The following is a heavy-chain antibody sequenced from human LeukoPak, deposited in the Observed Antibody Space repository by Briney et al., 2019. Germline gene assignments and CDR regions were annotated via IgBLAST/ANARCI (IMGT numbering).Heavy chain of an antibody. V-gene: IGHV3-23*01. J-gene: IGHJ4*02. D-gene: IGHD3-10*01. Sequence: GGSLRLSCVVSGISLSNYAMTWVRQAPGKGLEWVSYIGERGGSTTYADSVKGRFTISRDTSLNTLYLQMNNLRAEDTAVYFCAKRGVVIRGILVIGYHQEAYHYDFWGQGVLVTVSS. CDR1: GISLSNYA. CDR2: IGERGGST. CDR3: AKRGVVIRGILVIGYHQEAYHYDF.